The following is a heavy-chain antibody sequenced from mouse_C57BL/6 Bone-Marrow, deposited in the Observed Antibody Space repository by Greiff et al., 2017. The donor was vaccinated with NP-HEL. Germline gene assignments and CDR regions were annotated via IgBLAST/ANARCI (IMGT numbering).Heavy chain of an antibody. CDR3: VSPYDYAVAWFAY. CDR2: ISSGGSYT. Sequence: EVKVVESGGDLVKPGGSLKLSCAASGFTFRSYGMSWVRQTPDKRLEWIATISSGGSYTYYPDSVKGRFTISRDNAKNTLYLQMSRLKSEETAVYYCVSPYDYAVAWFAYWGQGTLVTVSA. J-gene: IGHJ3*01. V-gene: IGHV5-6*01. CDR1: GFTFRSYG. D-gene: IGHD2-4*01.